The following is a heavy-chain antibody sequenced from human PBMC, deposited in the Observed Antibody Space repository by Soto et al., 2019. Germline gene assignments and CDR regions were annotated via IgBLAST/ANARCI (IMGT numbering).Heavy chain of an antibody. CDR2: IYYSGTT. CDR1: GGSISSNSYY. D-gene: IGHD3-16*01. CDR3: ARHKGGYYSGVDV. J-gene: IGHJ6*02. Sequence: SETLSLTCTVSGGSISSNSYYWAWIRQPPGKGLEWIGNIYYSGTTYYNPSLKSRITISVDTSKNQFSLKLSSVTAADTAVYYCARHKGGYYSGVDVWGQGTTVTVSS. V-gene: IGHV4-39*01.